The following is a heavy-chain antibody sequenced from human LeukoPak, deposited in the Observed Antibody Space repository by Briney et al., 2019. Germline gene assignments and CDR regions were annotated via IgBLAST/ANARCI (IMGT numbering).Heavy chain of an antibody. CDR1: GYTFTSYA. Sequence: GASVKVSCTASGYTFTSYAMHWVRQAPGQRLEWMGWINAGNGNTKYSQKFQGRVTITRDTSASTAYMELSSLRSEDTAVYYCATLDILTGYYGEFDYWGQGTLVTVSS. CDR2: INAGNGNT. D-gene: IGHD3-9*01. CDR3: ATLDILTGYYGEFDY. J-gene: IGHJ4*02. V-gene: IGHV1-3*01.